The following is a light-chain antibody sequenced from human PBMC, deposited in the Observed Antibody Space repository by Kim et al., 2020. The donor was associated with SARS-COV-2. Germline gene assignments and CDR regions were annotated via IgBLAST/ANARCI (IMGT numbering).Light chain of an antibody. CDR1: SLRSYY. CDR3: NSRDSSGNHL. V-gene: IGLV3-19*01. J-gene: IGLJ2*01. Sequence: VALGQTVRITCQGDSLRSYYASWYQQKPGQAPVLVIYGKNNRPSGIPDRFSGSSSGNTASLTITGAQAEDEADYYCNSRDSSGNHLVGGGTKLTVL. CDR2: GKN.